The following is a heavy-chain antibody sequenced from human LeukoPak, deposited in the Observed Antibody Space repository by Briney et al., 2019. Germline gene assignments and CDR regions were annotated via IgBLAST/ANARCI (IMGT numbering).Heavy chain of an antibody. Sequence: GGSLRLSCEGSGFSFASYAMHWVRQAPGKGLEWVAIVLYDGNIEYYADSVKGRFTISRDNSKNTLFLQMNSLGAEDTAVYYCAKGGSGRHYYYYAMDDGGQGTTVTVSS. V-gene: IGHV3-30*18. CDR3: AKGGSGRHYYYYAMDD. J-gene: IGHJ6*02. D-gene: IGHD6-19*01. CDR2: VLYDGNIE. CDR1: GFSFASYA.